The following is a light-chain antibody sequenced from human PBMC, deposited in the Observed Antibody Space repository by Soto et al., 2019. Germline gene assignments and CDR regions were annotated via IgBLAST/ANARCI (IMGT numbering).Light chain of an antibody. CDR2: AAS. CDR3: QHYYAYPWT. J-gene: IGKJ1*01. V-gene: IGKV1-8*01. CDR1: QDINNF. Sequence: AIRMTQSPSSLSASTGDRVTITCWASQDINNFLVWYQQKPGKAPKVLIHAASTLQGGVSSRFSGSGSGTDFTLTINGLQSEDFATYYCQHYYAYPWTCGQGTKVEV.